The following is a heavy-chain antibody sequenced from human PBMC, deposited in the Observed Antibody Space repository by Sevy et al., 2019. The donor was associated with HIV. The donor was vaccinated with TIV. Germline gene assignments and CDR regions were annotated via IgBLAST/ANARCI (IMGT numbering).Heavy chain of an antibody. CDR1: GFTFSGSA. D-gene: IGHD3-10*01. J-gene: IGHJ4*02. CDR2: IRSKANSYAT. CDR3: TSRMEDYSSVRSFDY. V-gene: IGHV3-73*01. Sequence: GESLKISCVASGFTFSGSAMHWVRQASGKGLEWVGRIRSKANSYATAYAASVKGRFTISRDDSKNTAYLQMNSLKTEDTAVYYCTSRMEDYSSVRSFDYWGQGTLVTVSS.